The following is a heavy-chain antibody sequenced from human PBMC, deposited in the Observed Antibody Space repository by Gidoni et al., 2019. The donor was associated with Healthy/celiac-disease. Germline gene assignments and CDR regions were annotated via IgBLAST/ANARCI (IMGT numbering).Heavy chain of an antibody. J-gene: IGHJ4*02. V-gene: IGHV4-59*01. CDR1: GGSISSYY. Sequence: QVQLQESGPGLVKPSETLSLTCTVSGGSISSYYWSWIRQPPGKGLEWIGYIYYSGSTNYNPSLKSRVTISVDTSKNQFSLKLSSVTAADTAVYYCASTTVAGYFDYWGQGTLVTVSS. CDR2: IYYSGST. CDR3: ASTTVAGYFDY. D-gene: IGHD6-19*01.